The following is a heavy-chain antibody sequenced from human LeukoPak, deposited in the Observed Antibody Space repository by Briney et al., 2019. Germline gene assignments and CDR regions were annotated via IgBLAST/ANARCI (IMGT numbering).Heavy chain of an antibody. J-gene: IGHJ5*02. V-gene: IGHV4-30-2*01. CDR2: IYQSGTT. D-gene: IGHD4-17*01. CDR1: GGSISSGTSS. CDR3: ARGGDYGWFDP. Sequence: SQTLSLTCTVSGGSISSGTSSWSWIRQPPGQGPEWIGYIYQSGTTYYNPSLKSRVSISVDRSKNQFSLKLSSVTAADTAVYYCARGGDYGWFDPWGQGTLVTVSS.